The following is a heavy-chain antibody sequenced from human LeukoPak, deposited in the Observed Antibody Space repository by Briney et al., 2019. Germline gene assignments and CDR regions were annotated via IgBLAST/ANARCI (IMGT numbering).Heavy chain of an antibody. CDR2: INTDGSST. CDR1: GFTFSSYW. D-gene: IGHD2-2*01. Sequence: GGSLRLSCAASGFTFSSYWMHWVRQAPGKGLVWVSRINTDGSSTSYADSVKGRFTISRDNAKNTLYLQMNSLRAEDTAVYYCARGRQEYQLLSDWFDPWGQGTLVTVSS. CDR3: ARGRQEYQLLSDWFDP. J-gene: IGHJ5*02. V-gene: IGHV3-74*01.